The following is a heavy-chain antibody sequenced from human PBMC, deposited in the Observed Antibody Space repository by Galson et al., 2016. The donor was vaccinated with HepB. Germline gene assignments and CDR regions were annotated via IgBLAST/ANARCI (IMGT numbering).Heavy chain of an antibody. CDR2: IKQDGSEK. Sequence: SLRLSCAASGFSFSSYWMSWVRQAPGKGLEWVANIKQDGSEKNYVDSVKGRFTISRDNAKNSLYLQMNSLRAEDTAVYYCAREGRSGYPGFFDYWGQGTLVTVSS. CDR1: GFSFSSYW. D-gene: IGHD6-13*01. V-gene: IGHV3-7*05. J-gene: IGHJ4*02. CDR3: AREGRSGYPGFFDY.